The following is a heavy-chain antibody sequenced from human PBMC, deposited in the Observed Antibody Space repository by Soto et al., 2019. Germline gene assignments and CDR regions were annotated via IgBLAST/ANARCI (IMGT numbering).Heavy chain of an antibody. CDR1: GFTFSNAW. CDR3: ARDMGIAAQPVEYYYYYGMDV. D-gene: IGHD6-13*01. CDR2: IKSKTDGGTT. Sequence: GGSLRLSCAASGFTFSNAWMNWVRQAPGKGLEWVGRIKSKTDGGTTDYAAPVKGRFTISRDDSKNTLYLQMNSLRAEDTAVYYCARDMGIAAQPVEYYYYYGMDVWGQGTTVTVSS. J-gene: IGHJ6*02. V-gene: IGHV3-15*07.